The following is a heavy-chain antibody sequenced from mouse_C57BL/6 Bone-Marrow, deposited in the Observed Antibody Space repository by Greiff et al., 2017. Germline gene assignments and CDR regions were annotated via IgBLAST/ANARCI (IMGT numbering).Heavy chain of an antibody. CDR2: IHPNSGST. J-gene: IGHJ2*01. Sequence: VQLQQSGAELVKPGASVKLSCKASGYTFTSYWMHWVKQRPGQGLEWIGMIHPNSGSTNYNEKFKSKATLTVDKSSSTAYMQLSSLTSEDSAVYYCAREGIYYDYEWGQGTTLTVSS. D-gene: IGHD2-4*01. CDR1: GYTFTSYW. V-gene: IGHV1-64*01. CDR3: AREGIYYDYE.